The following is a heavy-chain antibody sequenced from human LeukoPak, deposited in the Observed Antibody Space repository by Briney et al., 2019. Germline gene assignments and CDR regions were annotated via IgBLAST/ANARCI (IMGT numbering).Heavy chain of an antibody. V-gene: IGHV1-46*01. J-gene: IGHJ4*02. D-gene: IGHD5-12*01. CDR1: GYTFTTYY. CDR2: IKPEGGTT. Sequence: ASVKVSRKTSGYTFTTYYVHWVRQAPGQGLDWMGVIKPEGGTTIYAQKFQGRVTLTRDTSTSTVYMDLASLRSEDTAVYYCARLEGITATMGDWGQGTLVTVSS. CDR3: ARLEGITATMGD.